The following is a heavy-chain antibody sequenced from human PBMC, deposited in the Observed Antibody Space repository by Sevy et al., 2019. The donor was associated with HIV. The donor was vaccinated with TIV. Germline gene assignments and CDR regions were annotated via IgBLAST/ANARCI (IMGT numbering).Heavy chain of an antibody. Sequence: GGSLRLSCAASGFTFSSYAMHWVRQAPGKGLEWVAVISYDGSNKYYADSLKGRVTISRDNAKKSLYLQMNSLRAEDTAIYFCAKRGGQYDLGMDVWGQGTTVTVSS. V-gene: IGHV3-30*04. D-gene: IGHD1-1*01. CDR1: GFTFSSYA. CDR3: AKRGGQYDLGMDV. J-gene: IGHJ6*02. CDR2: ISYDGSNK.